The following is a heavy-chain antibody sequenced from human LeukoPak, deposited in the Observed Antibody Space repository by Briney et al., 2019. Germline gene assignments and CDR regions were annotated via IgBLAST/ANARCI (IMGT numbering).Heavy chain of an antibody. CDR3: VSHSFGVFDY. CDR1: RFTFSTYW. CDR2: IKEDGSEK. J-gene: IGHJ4*02. V-gene: IGHV3-7*01. D-gene: IGHD2-8*01. Sequence: GGSLRLSCAASRFTFSTYWMTWVRQAPGKGLEWVANIKEDGSEKYYVDSVKGRFTISRDNAKNSLYLQMNSLRAEDTAVYYCVSHSFGVFDYWGQGTLVTVSS.